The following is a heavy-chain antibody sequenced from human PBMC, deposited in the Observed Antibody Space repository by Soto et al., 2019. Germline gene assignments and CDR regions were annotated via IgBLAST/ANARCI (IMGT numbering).Heavy chain of an antibody. Sequence: GGSLRLSCVASGFTFSSYAMNWVRQAPGKGLEWVSLISARGNAAYYADSVTCRFTISRDYSKNTLYMQLHNLRAEATAVYYCATGERFWSGYDSGMDVWGQGTTVTVSS. CDR3: ATGERFWSGYDSGMDV. CDR1: GFTFSSYA. D-gene: IGHD3-3*01. J-gene: IGHJ6*02. V-gene: IGHV3-23*01. CDR2: ISARGNAA.